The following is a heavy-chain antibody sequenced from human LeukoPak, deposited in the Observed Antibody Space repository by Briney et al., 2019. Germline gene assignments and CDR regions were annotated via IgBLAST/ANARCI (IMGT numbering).Heavy chain of an antibody. CDR2: IYYSGST. Sequence: PSETLSLTCTVSGGSISSYYWSWIRQPPGKGLEWIGYIYYSGSTNYNPSLKSRVTISVDTSKNQFSLKLSSVTAADTAVYYCARHLRHGSYVDYWGQGTLVTVSS. V-gene: IGHV4-59*01. J-gene: IGHJ4*02. D-gene: IGHD1-26*01. CDR3: ARHLRHGSYVDY. CDR1: GGSISSYY.